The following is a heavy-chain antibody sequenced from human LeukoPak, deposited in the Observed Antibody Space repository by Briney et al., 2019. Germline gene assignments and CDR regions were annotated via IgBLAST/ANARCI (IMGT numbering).Heavy chain of an antibody. V-gene: IGHV3-20*04. CDR3: ARVSGGYSYGHPTSRGGYFDY. Sequence: GGSLRLSCAASGFTFDDYGMSWVRQAPGKGLEWVSGINWNGGSTGYADSVKGRFTISRDNAKNSLYLQMNSLRAEDTALYYCARVSGGYSYGHPTSRGGYFDYWGQGTLVTVSS. CDR1: GFTFDDYG. J-gene: IGHJ4*02. CDR2: INWNGGST. D-gene: IGHD5-18*01.